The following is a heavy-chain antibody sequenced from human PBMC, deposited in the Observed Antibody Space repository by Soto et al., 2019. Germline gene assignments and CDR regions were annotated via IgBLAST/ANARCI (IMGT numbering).Heavy chain of an antibody. CDR1: GGSILDSTYY. CDR2: IFYSGGT. J-gene: IGHJ5*02. D-gene: IGHD3-22*01. CDR3: ARQASGYYYGWFDP. V-gene: IGHV4-39*01. Sequence: QLLLQESGPGLVKPSETLSLTCTVSGGSILDSTYYWAWIRQSPGKGLEWIGTIFYSGGTFYTPSLKSRVTMSVDTSSNQFSLKLSSVTAAHTAVYYCARQASGYYYGWFDPWGQGTLVTVSS.